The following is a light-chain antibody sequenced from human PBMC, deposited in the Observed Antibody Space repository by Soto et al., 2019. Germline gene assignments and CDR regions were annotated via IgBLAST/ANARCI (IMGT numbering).Light chain of an antibody. V-gene: IGLV2-14*01. J-gene: IGLJ2*01. Sequence: QSALTQLASVSGSPGQSITISCTGTSSDVGSYNYVSWYQQHPGKAPKLIIYEVSNRPSGISNRFSGSKSGNTASLTISGLQAEDEADYYCSSYTSSSTRVFGGGTKLTVL. CDR3: SSYTSSSTRV. CDR1: SSDVGSYNY. CDR2: EVS.